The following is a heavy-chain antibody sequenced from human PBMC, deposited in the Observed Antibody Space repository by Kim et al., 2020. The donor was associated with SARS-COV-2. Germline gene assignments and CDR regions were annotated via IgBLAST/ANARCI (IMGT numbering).Heavy chain of an antibody. D-gene: IGHD3-10*01. Sequence: STGDADSVKGRFTISRDNAKNALYLQMNSLRLEETAVYYCARGYGSGTNYWGQGTLVTVST. J-gene: IGHJ4*02. V-gene: IGHV3-74*01. CDR2: ST. CDR3: ARGYGSGTNY.